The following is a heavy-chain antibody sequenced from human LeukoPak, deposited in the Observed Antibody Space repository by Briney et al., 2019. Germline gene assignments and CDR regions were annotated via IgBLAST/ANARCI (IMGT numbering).Heavy chain of an antibody. D-gene: IGHD4-23*01. CDR3: ARVGRDYGGNRFSDY. Sequence: SVKVSCKASGYTFTSSGVSWVRQAPGQGLGWMGWISAYNGDINYAQKFQGRVTMTTDTSTSTAYMELRSLRSDDTAIYYCARVGRDYGGNRFSDYWGQGTLVTVSS. V-gene: IGHV1-18*01. CDR1: GYTFTSSG. CDR2: ISAYNGDI. J-gene: IGHJ4*02.